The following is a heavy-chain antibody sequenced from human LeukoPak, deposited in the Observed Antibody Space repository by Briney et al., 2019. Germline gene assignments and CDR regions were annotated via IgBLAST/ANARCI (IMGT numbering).Heavy chain of an antibody. V-gene: IGHV5-51*01. D-gene: IGHD2-15*01. CDR2: IYRGDSET. J-gene: IGHJ5*02. CDR3: VRRDHCSGGSCYYNWFDP. Sequence: GESLKISCKGSGYSFSGYWIGWVRQMPGKGLEWMGIIYRGDSETRYSSSFQGQVTISADKSISTAYLQWSSLKASDTAMYYCVRRDHCSGGSCYYNWFDPWGQGTLVTVS. CDR1: GYSFSGYW.